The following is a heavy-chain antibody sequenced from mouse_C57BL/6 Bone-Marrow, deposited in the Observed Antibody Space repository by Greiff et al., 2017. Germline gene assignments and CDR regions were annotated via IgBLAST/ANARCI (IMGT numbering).Heavy chain of an antibody. CDR3: AYGSSSWWYVDV. J-gene: IGHJ1*03. CDR2: IRNKANGYTT. D-gene: IGHD1-1*01. V-gene: IGHV7-3*01. Sequence: EVKLEESGGGLVQPGGSLSLSCAASGFTFTDYYMSWVRQPPGKALEWLGFIRNKANGYTTEYSASVKGRFTISRDNSQSILYLQMNALRAEDSATYYCAYGSSSWWYVDVWGTGTTVTGSS. CDR1: GFTFTDYY.